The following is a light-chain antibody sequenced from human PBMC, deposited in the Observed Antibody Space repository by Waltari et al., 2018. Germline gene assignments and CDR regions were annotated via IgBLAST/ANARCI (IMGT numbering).Light chain of an antibody. Sequence: QSALTQPASVSGSPGQSLTISCAGTTSDIGTYNFLAWYQQLPGKVPKLIFYDVNKRPSGVSNRFSGSKSGNTASLTISGLLAEDEADYYCASYTTSYTWVFGGGTRLAVL. V-gene: IGLV2-14*03. J-gene: IGLJ3*02. CDR2: DVN. CDR1: TSDIGTYNF. CDR3: ASYTTSYTWV.